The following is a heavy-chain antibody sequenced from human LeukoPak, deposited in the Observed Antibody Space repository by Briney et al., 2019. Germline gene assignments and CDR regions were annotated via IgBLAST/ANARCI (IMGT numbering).Heavy chain of an antibody. D-gene: IGHD7-27*01. Sequence: GASVKVSCKASGYTFTSYDINWVRQATGQGLEWVGWMTPKSGNTGYAQKFQGRVTMTRDTSTGTAYMKLSSLRSEDTAVYFCARNLYGTGEFDYWGQGTLVTVSS. J-gene: IGHJ4*02. V-gene: IGHV1-8*01. CDR1: GYTFTSYD. CDR3: ARNLYGTGEFDY. CDR2: MTPKSGNT.